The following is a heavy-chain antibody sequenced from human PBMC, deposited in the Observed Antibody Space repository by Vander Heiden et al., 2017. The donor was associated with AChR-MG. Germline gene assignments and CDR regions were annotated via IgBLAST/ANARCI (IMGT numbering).Heavy chain of an antibody. CDR3: ARDSYCSSTSCPGGWFDP. CDR2: IKQDGSEK. Sequence: EVQLVESGGGLVQPGGSLRLSCAASGFTFSSYWVSWVRQAPGKGLEWVANIKQDGSEKYYVDSVKGRVTISRDNAKNSLYLQMNSLRAEETAVYYCARDSYCSSTSCPGGWFDPWGQGTLVTVSS. J-gene: IGHJ5*02. D-gene: IGHD2-2*01. CDR1: GFTFSSYW. V-gene: IGHV3-7*01.